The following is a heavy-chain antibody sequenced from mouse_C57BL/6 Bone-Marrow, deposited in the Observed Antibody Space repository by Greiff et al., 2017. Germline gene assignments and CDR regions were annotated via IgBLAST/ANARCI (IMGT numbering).Heavy chain of an antibody. V-gene: IGHV5-15*01. CDR1: GFTFSDYG. CDR2: ISNLAYRI. D-gene: IGHD1-1*01. CDR3: ARTVITTVVAWAMDY. Sequence: EVQVVESGGGLVQPGGSLKLSCAASGFTFSDYGMAWVRQAPRKGPEWVAFISNLAYRISSADTVTGRFTISRENAKNTLYLEMSSLRSEDTAMYYCARTVITTVVAWAMDYWGQGTSVTVSS. J-gene: IGHJ4*01.